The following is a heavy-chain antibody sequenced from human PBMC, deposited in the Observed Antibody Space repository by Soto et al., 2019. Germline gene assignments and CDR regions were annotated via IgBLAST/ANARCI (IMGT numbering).Heavy chain of an antibody. CDR2: ISGSGGST. Sequence: PGGSLRLSCAASGFTFSSYAMSWVRQAPGKGLEWVSAISGSGGSTYYADSVKGRFTISRDNSKNTLYLQMNSLRAEDTAVYYCAKPRNYYDSSGYHYWGQGTLVTVSS. J-gene: IGHJ4*02. CDR3: AKPRNYYDSSGYHY. CDR1: GFTFSSYA. V-gene: IGHV3-23*01. D-gene: IGHD3-22*01.